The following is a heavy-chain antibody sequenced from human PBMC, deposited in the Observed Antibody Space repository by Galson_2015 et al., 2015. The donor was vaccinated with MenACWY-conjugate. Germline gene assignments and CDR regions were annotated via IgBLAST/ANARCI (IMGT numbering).Heavy chain of an antibody. J-gene: IGHJ4*02. Sequence: SETLSLTCTVSGGSISSYYWSWIRQPPGKGLEWIGYIYFSGSTNSNPSLESRVTLSVDTSKSQFSLKLSSVTAADTAVYYCARSPLRDCTATACYTFDYWGQGTLVTVSS. V-gene: IGHV4-59*01. CDR1: GGSISSYY. CDR3: ARSPLRDCTATACYTFDY. D-gene: IGHD2-2*02. CDR2: IYFSGST.